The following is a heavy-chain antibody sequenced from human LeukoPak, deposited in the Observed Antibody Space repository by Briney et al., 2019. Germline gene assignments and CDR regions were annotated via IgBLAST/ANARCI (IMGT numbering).Heavy chain of an antibody. CDR2: IYYSGST. V-gene: IGHV4-59*01. CDR3: ARDMDIVAAGFDY. Sequence: SETLSLTCTVSGGSISSYYWSWIRQPPGKGLEWIGYIYYSGSTNYNPSLKSRVTISVDTSKNQFSLKLSSVTAADTAVYYCARDMDIVAAGFDYWGQGTLVTVSS. J-gene: IGHJ4*02. D-gene: IGHD6-13*01. CDR1: GGSISSYY.